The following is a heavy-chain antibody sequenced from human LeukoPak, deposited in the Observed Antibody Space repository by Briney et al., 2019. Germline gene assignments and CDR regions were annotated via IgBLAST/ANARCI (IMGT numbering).Heavy chain of an antibody. Sequence: AETLSLTCSVSGVSITTIDYFWTLIRQPPGKGLEWIGSFSESGNTYSNPSLKTRVILLRDTSKNQFSLMLNSVTAADTAVYFCASTYYYNSATPNWFDTWGQGVVVTVSS. J-gene: IGHJ5*02. CDR1: GVSITTIDYF. D-gene: IGHD3-10*01. CDR2: FSESGNT. V-gene: IGHV4-39*01. CDR3: ASTYYYNSATPNWFDT.